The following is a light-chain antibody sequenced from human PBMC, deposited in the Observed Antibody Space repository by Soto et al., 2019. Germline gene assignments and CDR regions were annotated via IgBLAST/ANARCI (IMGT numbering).Light chain of an antibody. Sequence: QSALTQPPSASGTPGQRVTISCSGSSSNIGSNTVNWYQQLPGTAPKLFIYSNNQRPSGVPDRCSGSKSGTSASLAISGLQSEDEADYYCAAWDDSLNAVVVGGGTKVPVL. V-gene: IGLV1-44*01. J-gene: IGLJ2*01. CDR2: SNN. CDR3: AAWDDSLNAVV. CDR1: SSNIGSNT.